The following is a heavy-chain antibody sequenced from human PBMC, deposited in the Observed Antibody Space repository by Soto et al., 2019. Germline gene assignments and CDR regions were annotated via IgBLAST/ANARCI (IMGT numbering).Heavy chain of an antibody. V-gene: IGHV4-59*01. J-gene: IGHJ6*03. CDR1: GGSISSYY. Sequence: SETLSLTCTVSGGSISSYYWSWIRQPPGKGLEWIGYIYYSGSTNYNPSLKSRVTISVDTSKNQFSLKLSSVTAADTAVYYCARGRWDSFSWSYYYSYYMDVWGKGTTVTVSS. CDR3: ARGRWDSFSWSYYYSYYMDV. D-gene: IGHD6-13*01. CDR2: IYYSGST.